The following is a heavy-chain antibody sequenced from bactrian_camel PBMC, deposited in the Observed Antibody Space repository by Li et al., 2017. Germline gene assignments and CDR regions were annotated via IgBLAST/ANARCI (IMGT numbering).Heavy chain of an antibody. V-gene: IGHV3S55*01. Sequence: VQLVESGGGSVQAGGSLRLSCAVTAAAGYTPRQYCLAWFRQAPGKEREGVAVTGSAGTTSYANSVQGRFTISHDSAKNTLTLQMNSLKPEDTAVYYCAADLGWCGSAPLQREFRNWGQGTQVTVS. CDR1: AAAGYTPRQYC. CDR2: TGSAGTT. CDR3: AADLGWCGSAPLQREFRN. D-gene: IGHD6*01. J-gene: IGHJ4*01.